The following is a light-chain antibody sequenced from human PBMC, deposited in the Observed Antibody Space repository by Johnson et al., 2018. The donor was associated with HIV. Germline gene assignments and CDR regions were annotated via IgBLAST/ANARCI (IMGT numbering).Light chain of an antibody. Sequence: QSVLTQPPSVSAAPGQKVTISCSGSSSNIGNNYVSWYQQLPGTAPKLLIYENNKRPSGIPDRFSGSKSGTSATLGITGLQTGDEADYYCGTWDSSLSAGGANYVFGTGTKVTGL. CDR2: ENN. CDR1: SSNIGNNY. J-gene: IGLJ1*01. CDR3: GTWDSSLSAGGANYV. V-gene: IGLV1-51*02.